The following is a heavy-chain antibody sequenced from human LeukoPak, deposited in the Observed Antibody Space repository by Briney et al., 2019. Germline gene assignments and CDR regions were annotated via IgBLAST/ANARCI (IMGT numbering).Heavy chain of an antibody. CDR2: INHSGST. CDR1: GGSISSSNW. J-gene: IGHJ4*02. V-gene: IGHV4-4*02. CDR3: ARGRNRRYYYDSSGYLDY. Sequence: KASETLSLTCAVSGGSISSSNWWSWVRQPPGKGLEWVGEINHSGSTNYNPSLKSRVTISVDTSKNQFSLKLTSVTAADTAVYYCARGRNRRYYYDSSGYLDYWGQGTLVTVSS. D-gene: IGHD3-22*01.